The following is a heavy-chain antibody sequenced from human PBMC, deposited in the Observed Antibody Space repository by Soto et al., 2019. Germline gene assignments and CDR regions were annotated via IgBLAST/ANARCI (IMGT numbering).Heavy chain of an antibody. V-gene: IGHV4-39*01. Sequence: SETLSLTCTVSGGSISSSSYYWGWIRQPPGKGLEWIGSIYYSGSTYYNPSLKGRVIISVDTSRDQFSLKLSSVTAADTAVHYCASSTIFGVVDNFDYWGQGTLVTVSS. J-gene: IGHJ4*02. D-gene: IGHD3-3*01. CDR2: IYYSGST. CDR3: ASSTIFGVVDNFDY. CDR1: GGSISSSSYY.